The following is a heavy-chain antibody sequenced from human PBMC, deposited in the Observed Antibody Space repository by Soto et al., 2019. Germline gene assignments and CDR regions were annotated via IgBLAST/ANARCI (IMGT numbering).Heavy chain of an antibody. CDR2: ISYDGSNK. Sequence: GGSLRLSCAASGFTFSSYGMRWVRQAPGKGLEWVAVISYDGSNKYYADSVKGRFTISRDNSKNTLYLQMNSLRAEDTAVYYCATKVTTNYYYGMDVWGQGTTVTVSS. CDR3: ATKVTTNYYYGMDV. V-gene: IGHV3-30*03. CDR1: GFTFSSYG. D-gene: IGHD1-1*01. J-gene: IGHJ6*02.